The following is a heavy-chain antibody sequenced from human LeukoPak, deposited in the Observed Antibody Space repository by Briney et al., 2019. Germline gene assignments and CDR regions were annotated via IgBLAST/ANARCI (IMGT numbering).Heavy chain of an antibody. CDR1: GGSLSAYY. V-gene: IGHV4-34*01. J-gene: IGHJ1*01. CDR2: INHGGST. D-gene: IGHD4-23*01. Sequence: SETLSLTCAVYGGSLSAYYWTWIRQPPGKGLEWIGEINHGGSTNYNPSFKSRVTISIDTSKNQFSLKLSSVTAADTAFYYCARYLDYGGNSRVFQHWGQGTLVTVSS. CDR3: ARYLDYGGNSRVFQH.